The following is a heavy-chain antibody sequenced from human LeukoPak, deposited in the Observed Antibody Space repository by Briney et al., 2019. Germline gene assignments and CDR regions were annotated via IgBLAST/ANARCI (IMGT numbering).Heavy chain of an antibody. J-gene: IGHJ4*02. V-gene: IGHV3-23*01. CDR3: ARRSGSSYGHFDY. Sequence: GGSLRLSCVASGFTVSSYAMSWVRQAPGKGLEWVSAITDSGDYTNYADSVKGRFTISRDNSQHTLYLQMNSLRAEDTALYYCARRSGSSYGHFDYWGQGTLVTVSS. CDR2: ITDSGDYT. D-gene: IGHD1-26*01. CDR1: GFTVSSYA.